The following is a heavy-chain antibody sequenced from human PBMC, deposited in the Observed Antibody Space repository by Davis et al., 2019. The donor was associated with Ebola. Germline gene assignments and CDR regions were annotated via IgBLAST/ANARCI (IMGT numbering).Heavy chain of an antibody. D-gene: IGHD2-21*02. J-gene: IGHJ4*02. CDR1: GFTFRSHA. CDR2: ISYDETAK. V-gene: IGHV3-30*01. CDR3: ARAPLVTRTRYFDY. Sequence: GESLKISCAASGFTFRSHAMHWVRQAPGKGLEWVSLISYDETAKLYADSVKGRFTISRDNFKDSLYLQLDSLRAEDTAMYFCARAPLVTRTRYFDYCGLGTLVTVSS.